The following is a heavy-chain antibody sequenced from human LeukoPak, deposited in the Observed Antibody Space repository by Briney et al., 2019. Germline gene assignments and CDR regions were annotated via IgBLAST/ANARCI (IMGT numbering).Heavy chain of an antibody. CDR2: IIPIFGTA. V-gene: IGHV1-69*05. CDR1: GGTFSSYA. D-gene: IGHD4-17*01. J-gene: IGHJ4*02. CDR3: ARDSDYGRLMDY. Sequence: SVKVSCKASGGTFSSYAISWVRQAPGQGLEWMGGIIPIFGTANYAQKFQGRVTITTDESTSTAYMELSSLRSDDTAVYYCARDSDYGRLMDYWGQGTLVTVSS.